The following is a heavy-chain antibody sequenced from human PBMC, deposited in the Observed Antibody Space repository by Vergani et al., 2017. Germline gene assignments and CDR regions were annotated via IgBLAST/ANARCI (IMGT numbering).Heavy chain of an antibody. D-gene: IGHD3-10*01. CDR3: ARVNYGSGSYYNDY. Sequence: QVQLVESGGGVVQPGRSLRLSCAASGFTFSSYAMHWVRQDPGKGLEWVAVISYDGSNKYYADSVKGRFTISRDNSKNTLYLQMNSLRAEDTAVYYCARVNYGSGSYYNDYWGQGTLVTVSS. CDR1: GFTFSSYA. CDR2: ISYDGSNK. V-gene: IGHV3-30-3*01. J-gene: IGHJ4*02.